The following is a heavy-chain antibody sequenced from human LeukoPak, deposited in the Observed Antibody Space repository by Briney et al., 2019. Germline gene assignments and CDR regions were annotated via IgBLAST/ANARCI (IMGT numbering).Heavy chain of an antibody. CDR3: ARVYYDSSGFDAFDI. CDR2: IYSGGST. J-gene: IGHJ3*02. Sequence: GGSLRLSCAASGFTVSSNYMSWVRQAPGKGLEWVSVIYSGGSTYYADSVKGRFTISRDNSKNTLYLQMNSLRAEDTAVYYCARVYYDSSGFDAFDIWGQGTMVTVSS. V-gene: IGHV3-53*01. D-gene: IGHD3-22*01. CDR1: GFTVSSNY.